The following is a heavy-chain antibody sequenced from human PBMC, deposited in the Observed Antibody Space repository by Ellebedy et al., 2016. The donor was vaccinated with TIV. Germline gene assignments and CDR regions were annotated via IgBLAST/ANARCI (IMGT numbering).Heavy chain of an antibody. CDR1: GGTFSSYA. CDR2: IIPIFGTA. D-gene: IGHD3-9*01. J-gene: IGHJ6*02. V-gene: IGHV1-69*13. Sequence: SVKVSCXASGGTFSSYAISWVRQAPGQGLEWMGGIIPIFGTANYAQKFQGRVTITADESTSTAYMELSSLRSEDTAVYYCASGPLTGYYMTNYYYYGMDVWGQGTTVTVSS. CDR3: ASGPLTGYYMTNYYYYGMDV.